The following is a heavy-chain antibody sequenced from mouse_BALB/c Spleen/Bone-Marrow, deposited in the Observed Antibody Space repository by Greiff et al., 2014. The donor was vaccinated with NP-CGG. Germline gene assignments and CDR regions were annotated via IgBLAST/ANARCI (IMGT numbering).Heavy chain of an antibody. CDR2: IDPYSGGT. J-gene: IGHJ4*01. Sequence: LVESGASVKVSCKASGYAFASYNMYWVKQSHGKSLEWIGYIDPYSGGTSYNQKFKGKATLTVDKSSSTAYMHLNSLTSEDSAVYYCARRVYYDYYAMDYWGQGTSVTVSS. D-gene: IGHD1-1*01. V-gene: IGHV1S135*01. CDR3: ARRVYYDYYAMDY. CDR1: GYAFASYN.